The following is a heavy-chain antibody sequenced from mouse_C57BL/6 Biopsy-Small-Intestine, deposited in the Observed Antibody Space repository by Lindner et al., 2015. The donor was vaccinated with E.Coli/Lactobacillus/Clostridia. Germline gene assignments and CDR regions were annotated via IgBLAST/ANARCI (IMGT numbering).Heavy chain of an antibody. J-gene: IGHJ4*01. V-gene: IGHV1-55*01. D-gene: IGHD1-1*02. CDR3: ARDALFYCGGDCYGGADDY. CDR2: ITAYNGNT. Sequence: SVKVSCKASGYIFTSYGVTWVRQAPGQGLEWMGWITAYNGNTNYAQNFQGRVTMTTDTSTNTAYMELRSLRSDDTAVYYCARDALFYCGGDCYGGADDYWGQGTLVTVSS. CDR1: GYIFTSYG.